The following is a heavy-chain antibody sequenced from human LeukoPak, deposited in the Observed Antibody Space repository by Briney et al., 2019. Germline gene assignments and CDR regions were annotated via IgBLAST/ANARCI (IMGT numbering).Heavy chain of an antibody. J-gene: IGHJ4*02. V-gene: IGHV4-4*07. CDR1: GASFNYYY. Sequence: RPSETLSLTCTVSGASFNYYYWSWIRQPAGKGLEWIGRVYLGGSTNYNPSLKSRVMMSLDKANNRFSLRLSSVTAADTAIYYCARDHCDEAACYPFDRWGQGALVTVSS. CDR3: ARDHCDEAACYPFDR. CDR2: VYLGGST. D-gene: IGHD2-21*01.